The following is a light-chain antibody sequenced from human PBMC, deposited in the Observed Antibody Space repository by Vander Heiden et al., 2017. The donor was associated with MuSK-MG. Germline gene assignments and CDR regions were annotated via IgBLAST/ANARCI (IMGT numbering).Light chain of an antibody. V-gene: IGKV2-28*01. Sequence: DIVMTQSPLSLSVTPGEPASISCRSSQSLLRKNGKNYMDWYMQKPGQSPQVLIHLGSDRASGVPDRFSGSGSGTDFTLKISRVEAEDVGVYYCWQALQTPFTFGHGTKVEIK. J-gene: IGKJ3*01. CDR3: WQALQTPFT. CDR1: QSLLRKNGKNY. CDR2: LGS.